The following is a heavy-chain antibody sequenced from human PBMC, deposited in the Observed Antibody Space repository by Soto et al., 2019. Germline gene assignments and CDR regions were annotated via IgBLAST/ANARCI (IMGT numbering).Heavy chain of an antibody. CDR3: PSYHLNSYYYGMDV. CDR2: ISAYNGNT. V-gene: IGHV1-18*01. CDR1: GYTFTSDG. Sequence: QVQLVQSGAAVKKPGASVKVSCKASGYTFTSDGFSWVRQAPGQGLEWMGWISAYNGNTNYAQRLQGRVTMTTDTSTSTAYMELRSLRSDDTAVYYCPSYHLNSYYYGMDVWGQGTTVTVSS. J-gene: IGHJ6*02.